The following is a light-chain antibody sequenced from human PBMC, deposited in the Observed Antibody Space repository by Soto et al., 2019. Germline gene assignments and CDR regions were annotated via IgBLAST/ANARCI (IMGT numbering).Light chain of an antibody. CDR3: QQYDSSPYT. J-gene: IGKJ2*01. V-gene: IGKV3-20*01. CDR1: QSVSNRF. Sequence: ELVLTQSPGTLSLSPGERATLSCRASQSVSNRFLAWYQQRPGQAPRVLIYGASSRATGIPDRFSGSGSGTDFTLTISRLEPEDFAVYYCQQYDSSPYTFGQGTKLEIK. CDR2: GAS.